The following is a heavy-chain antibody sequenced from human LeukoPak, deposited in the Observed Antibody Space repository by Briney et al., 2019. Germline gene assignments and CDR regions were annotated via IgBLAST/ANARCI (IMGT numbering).Heavy chain of an antibody. J-gene: IGHJ4*02. Sequence: GGSLRLSCAASGFTFSTYGMHWVRQAPGKGLEWVAFIRRDGSKQFYTDSVKARFTISRDNSKNTMYLRMSGLRAEDTAMYYCAKDISYEYNSGSNPDHWGQGTQVTVSS. CDR1: GFTFSTYG. CDR3: AKDISYEYNSGSNPDH. V-gene: IGHV3-30*02. D-gene: IGHD3-10*01. CDR2: IRRDGSKQ.